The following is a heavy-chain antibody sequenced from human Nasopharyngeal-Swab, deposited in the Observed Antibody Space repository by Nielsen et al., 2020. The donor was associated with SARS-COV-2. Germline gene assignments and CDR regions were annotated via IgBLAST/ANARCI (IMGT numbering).Heavy chain of an antibody. CDR2: IKQDGSET. Sequence: GGSLRLSCADSGFTFRRDWMSWVRQAPGKGLEWVANIKQDGSETYYVDSVKGRFTISRDNAKNSLYLQMNSLRAEDTAVYYCARAALGGEVDYWGQGTLVTVSS. CDR1: GFTFRRDW. J-gene: IGHJ4*02. V-gene: IGHV3-7*01. CDR3: ARAALGGEVDY. D-gene: IGHD2-15*01.